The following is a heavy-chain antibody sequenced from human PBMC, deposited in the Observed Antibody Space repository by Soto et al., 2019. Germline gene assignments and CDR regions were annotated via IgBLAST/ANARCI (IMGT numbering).Heavy chain of an antibody. CDR2: IYYSGST. D-gene: IGHD3-10*01. J-gene: IGHJ5*02. CDR3: ARELFGRSVWFDP. CDR1: GGSISSYY. V-gene: IGHV4-59*01. Sequence: SETLSLTCTVSGGSISSYYWSWIRQPPGKGLGWIGYIYYSGSTNYNPSLKSRVTISVDTSKNQFSLKLSSVTAADTAVYYCARELFGRSVWFDPWGQGTLVTVSS.